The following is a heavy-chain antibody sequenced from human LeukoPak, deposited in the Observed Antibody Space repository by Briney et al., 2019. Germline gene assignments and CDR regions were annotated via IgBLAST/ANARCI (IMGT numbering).Heavy chain of an antibody. J-gene: IGHJ4*02. CDR3: ARDPPYSGSYSGYFDY. CDR1: GGSISSSNW. V-gene: IGHV4-4*02. D-gene: IGHD1-26*01. Sequence: SETLSLTCAVSGGSISSSNWWSWVRQPPGKGLEWIGEIYHSGSTNYNPSLKSRVTISVDKSKNQFSLKLSSVTAADTAVYYCARDPPYSGSYSGYFDYWGQGTLVTVSS. CDR2: IYHSGST.